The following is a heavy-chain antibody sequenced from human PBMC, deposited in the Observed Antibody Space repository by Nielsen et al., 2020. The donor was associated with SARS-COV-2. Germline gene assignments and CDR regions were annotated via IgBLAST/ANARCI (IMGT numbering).Heavy chain of an antibody. D-gene: IGHD2-15*01. Sequence: GGSLRLSCAASGFTFSTYGMHWVRQAPGKGLEWVAAISYDGSNKYYVDSVKGRFTISRDNSKNTLYLQMSSLREEDMAVYYCAKDWTAIVVVPSGGVNYWGQGTLVTVSS. CDR3: AKDWTAIVVVPSGGVNY. J-gene: IGHJ4*02. CDR1: GFTFSTYG. V-gene: IGHV3-30*18. CDR2: ISYDGSNK.